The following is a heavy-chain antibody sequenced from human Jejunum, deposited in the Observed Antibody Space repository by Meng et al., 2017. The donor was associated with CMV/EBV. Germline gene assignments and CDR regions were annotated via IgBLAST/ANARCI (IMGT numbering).Heavy chain of an antibody. CDR2: IYSSRST. J-gene: IGHJ6*02. CDR1: GGSMYTENYC. V-gene: IGHV4-39*07. CDR3: ACRNYYYYSMNV. Sequence: SGGSMYTENYCWAGTRQPPGKTLKWIGSIYSSRSTNYDPSLKSRVAISADTSKNQFSLKLNSVTAADTAVYYCACRNYYYYSMNVWGQGTTVTVSS. D-gene: IGHD2/OR15-2a*01.